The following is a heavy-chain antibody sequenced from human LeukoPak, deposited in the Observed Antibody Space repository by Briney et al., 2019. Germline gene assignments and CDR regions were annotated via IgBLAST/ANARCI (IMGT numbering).Heavy chain of an antibody. J-gene: IGHJ4*02. CDR1: GFTFSSYA. CDR2: ISGSGGST. CDR3: AKSMEVYFDY. V-gene: IGHV3-23*01. Sequence: GGSLRLSCAASGFTFSSYAMSWVRQAPGKGLEWVSAISGSGGSTGYADSVKGRLTISRDNAKNSLYLQMNSLRAEDTALYYCAKSMEVYFDYWGQGTLVTVSS. D-gene: IGHD2/OR15-2a*01.